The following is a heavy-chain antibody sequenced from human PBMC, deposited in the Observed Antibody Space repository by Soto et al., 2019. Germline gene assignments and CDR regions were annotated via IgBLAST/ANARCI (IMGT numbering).Heavy chain of an antibody. CDR3: ARDFLEWKYYYYYYMDV. Sequence: PGGSLRLSCAASGFTFSSYGMHWVRQAPGKGLEWVAVIWYDGSNKYYADSVKGRFTISRDNSKNTLYLQMNSLRAEDTAVYYCARDFLEWKYYYYYYMDVWGKGTTVTV. J-gene: IGHJ6*03. V-gene: IGHV3-33*01. D-gene: IGHD3-3*01. CDR1: GFTFSSYG. CDR2: IWYDGSNK.